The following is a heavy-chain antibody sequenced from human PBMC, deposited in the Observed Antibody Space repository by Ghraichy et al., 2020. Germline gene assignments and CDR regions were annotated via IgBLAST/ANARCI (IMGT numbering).Heavy chain of an antibody. CDR3: ARAPGVVPGASVYWYFDL. D-gene: IGHD2-2*01. V-gene: IGHV4-30-2*01. CDR2: IYHSGSA. CDR1: GGSISSGGYS. Sequence: SLNISCAVSGGSISSGGYSWSWIRQPPGKGLEWIGYIYHSGSAYYNPSLKSRVTISVDRSKNQFSLKLSSVTAADTAVYYCARAPGVVPGASVYWYFDLWGLGALVTVSS. J-gene: IGHJ2*01.